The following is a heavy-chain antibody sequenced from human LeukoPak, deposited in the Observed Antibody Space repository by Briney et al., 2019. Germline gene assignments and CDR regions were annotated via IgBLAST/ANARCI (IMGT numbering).Heavy chain of an antibody. CDR2: ISGSGGST. CDR3: AKGSRGYYFKGDY. V-gene: IGHV3-23*01. Sequence: PGGSLRLSCAASGFTFSSYAMSLVRQAPGKGLEWVSAISGSGGSTYYADSVKGRFTISRDNSKNTLYLQMNSLRAEDTAVYYCAKGSRGYYFKGDYWGQGTLVTVSS. J-gene: IGHJ4*02. CDR1: GFTFSSYA. D-gene: IGHD3-22*01.